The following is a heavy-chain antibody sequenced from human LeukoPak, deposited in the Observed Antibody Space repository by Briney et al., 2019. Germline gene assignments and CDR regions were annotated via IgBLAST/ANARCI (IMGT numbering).Heavy chain of an antibody. Sequence: GGSLRLSCAASGFTFSSYWMSWVRQAPGKGLEWVANIKQDGSEKYYVDSVKGRFTISRDNAKNSLYLQMNSLRAEDTAVYYCARVVVVYYYYYMDVWGKGTTVTVSS. D-gene: IGHD3-22*01. V-gene: IGHV3-7*03. CDR2: IKQDGSEK. J-gene: IGHJ6*03. CDR3: ARVVVVYYYYYMDV. CDR1: GFTFSSYW.